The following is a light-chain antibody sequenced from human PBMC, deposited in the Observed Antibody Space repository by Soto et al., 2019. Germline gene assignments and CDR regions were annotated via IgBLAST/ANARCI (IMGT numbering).Light chain of an antibody. CDR2: GAS. Sequence: EIVLMQSPATLSVSPGERVTLSCRASQSVDINLAWYQQKPGQAPRLLIYGASTRATDMSGTFSGRGSGTEFTLTINNLRPEDFAVYYCQQYRGWPRTFGQGTKV. J-gene: IGKJ1*01. CDR3: QQYRGWPRT. V-gene: IGKV3-15*01. CDR1: QSVDIN.